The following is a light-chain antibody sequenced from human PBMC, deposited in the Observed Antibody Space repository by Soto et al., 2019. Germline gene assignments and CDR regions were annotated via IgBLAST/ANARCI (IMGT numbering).Light chain of an antibody. Sequence: EIVLTQAPGTLSLSPGEGATLSCRASQSVTNNYLAWYQQKPGQAPSLLIYGASSRATGIPDRFSGSGSGTDFTLTISRLEPDDLAVYYCQQYDRSPLTFGGGTKVEIK. J-gene: IGKJ4*01. CDR3: QQYDRSPLT. V-gene: IGKV3-20*01. CDR2: GAS. CDR1: QSVTNNY.